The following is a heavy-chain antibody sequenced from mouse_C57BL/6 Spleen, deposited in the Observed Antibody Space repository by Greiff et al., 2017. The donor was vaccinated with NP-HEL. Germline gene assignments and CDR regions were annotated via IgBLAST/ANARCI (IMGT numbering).Heavy chain of an antibody. D-gene: IGHD2-4*01. CDR3: TVDDYDGWYFDV. V-gene: IGHV6-3*01. CDR1: GFTFSNYW. J-gene: IGHJ1*03. Sequence: EVQVVESGGGLVQPGGSMKLSCVASGFTFSNYWMNWVRQSPEKGLEWVAQIRLKSDNYATHYAESVKGRFTISRDDSKSSVYLQMNNLRAEDTGIYYCTVDDYDGWYFDVWGTGTTVTVSS. CDR2: IRLKSDNYAT.